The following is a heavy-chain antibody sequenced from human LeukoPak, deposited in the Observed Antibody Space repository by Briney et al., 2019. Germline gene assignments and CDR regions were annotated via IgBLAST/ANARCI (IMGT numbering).Heavy chain of an antibody. CDR1: GGTFSRYA. D-gene: IGHD5-12*01. CDR3: ARVPSGYTPNANYYYYGMDV. V-gene: IGHV1-69*04. Sequence: ASVKVSCKASGGTFSRYAISWVRQAPGQGLEWMGRIIPIIGIVNYAQKFQGRVTITADKSTGTAYMELSSLRSEDTAVYYCARVPSGYTPNANYYYYGMDVWGQGTTVTVSS. CDR2: IIPIIGIV. J-gene: IGHJ6*02.